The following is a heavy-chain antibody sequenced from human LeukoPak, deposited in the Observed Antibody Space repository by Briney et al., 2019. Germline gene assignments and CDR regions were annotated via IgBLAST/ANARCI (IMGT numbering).Heavy chain of an antibody. CDR2: ISSSSSYI. CDR3: ARDKAYCGGDCWIDY. CDR1: GFTFSSYS. V-gene: IGHV3-21*01. J-gene: IGHJ4*02. D-gene: IGHD2-21*02. Sequence: GGSLRLSCAASGFTFSSYSMNWVRQAPGKGLEWVSSISSSSSYIYYADSVKGRFTISRDNAKSSLYLQMNSLRAEDTAVYYCARDKAYCGGDCWIDYWGQGTLVTVSS.